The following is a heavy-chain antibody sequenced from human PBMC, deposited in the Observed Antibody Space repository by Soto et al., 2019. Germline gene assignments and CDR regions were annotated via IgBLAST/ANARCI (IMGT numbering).Heavy chain of an antibody. V-gene: IGHV4-30-4*01. CDR2: IYYSGST. D-gene: IGHD4-4*01. CDR3: ARGMTTVTTIDY. CDR1: GGSISSGDYY. J-gene: IGHJ4*02. Sequence: SETLSLTCTVSGGSISSGDYYWSWIRQPPGKGLEWIGYIYYSGSTYYNPSLKSRVTISVDTSKNQFSLKLSSVTAADTAVYYCARGMTTVTTIDYWGQGTLVTVSS.